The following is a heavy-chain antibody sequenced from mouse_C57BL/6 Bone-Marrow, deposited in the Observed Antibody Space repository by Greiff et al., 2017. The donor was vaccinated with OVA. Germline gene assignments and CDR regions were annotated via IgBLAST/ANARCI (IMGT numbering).Heavy chain of an antibody. CDR1: GFTFSNYW. CDR2: IRLKSDNYAT. V-gene: IGHV6-3*01. D-gene: IGHD2-2*01. CDR3: TVLMVSAWFAY. J-gene: IGHJ3*01. Sequence: EVKVEESGGGLVQPGGSMKLSCVASGFTFSNYWMNWVRQSPEKGLEWVAQIRLKSDNYATHYAESVKGRFTISRDDSKSSVYLQMNNLRAEDTGIYYCTVLMVSAWFAYWGQGTLVTVSA.